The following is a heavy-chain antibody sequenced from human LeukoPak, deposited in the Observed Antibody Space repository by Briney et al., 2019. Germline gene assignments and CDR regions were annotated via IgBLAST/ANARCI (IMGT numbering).Heavy chain of an antibody. Sequence: GGSLRLSCAASGFTFSSYAMYWVRQAPGKGLEWVAVILYDGSNKNYADSVEGRFTISRDNSKNTLYLQMNSLRAEDTAVYYCARDRGSSGWDYWGQGTLVTVSS. CDR3: ARDRGSSGWDY. CDR2: ILYDGSNK. D-gene: IGHD6-19*01. CDR1: GFTFSSYA. J-gene: IGHJ4*02. V-gene: IGHV3-30*04.